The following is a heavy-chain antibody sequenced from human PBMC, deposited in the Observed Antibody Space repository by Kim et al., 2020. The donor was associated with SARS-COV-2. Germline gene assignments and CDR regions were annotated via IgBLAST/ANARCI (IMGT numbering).Heavy chain of an antibody. CDR1: GDTFSSYA. Sequence: SVKVSCKASGDTFSSYAVTWVRQAPGQGLEWVGDIIPLLGTTNYAPKFQDRVTLTADGSTKVAHMQLKSLTSDDTAVYFCATNREGIAAARAAQYFQDWGEGSL. J-gene: IGHJ1*01. CDR2: IIPLLGTT. V-gene: IGHV1-69*13. D-gene: IGHD6-25*01. CDR3: ATNREGIAAARAAQYFQD.